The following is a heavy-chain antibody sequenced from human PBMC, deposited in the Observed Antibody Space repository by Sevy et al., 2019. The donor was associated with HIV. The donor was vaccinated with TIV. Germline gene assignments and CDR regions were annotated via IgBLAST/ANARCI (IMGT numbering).Heavy chain of an antibody. Sequence: GGYLRLSCAASGFSFSSYSMHWVRQVPGEGLEWMAMISFDGSDEYYADSVKGRSTISRDDSKSTLYLQMNSLRPDDTAVYFCARDSNYNDVRCSLDSWGQGTLVIVSS. CDR3: ARDSNYNDVRCSLDS. CDR1: GFSFSSYS. J-gene: IGHJ4*02. CDR2: ISFDGSDE. V-gene: IGHV3-30-3*01. D-gene: IGHD1-1*01.